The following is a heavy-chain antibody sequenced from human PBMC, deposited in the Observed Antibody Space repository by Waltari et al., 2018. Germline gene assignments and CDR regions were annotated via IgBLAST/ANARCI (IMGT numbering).Heavy chain of an antibody. CDR3: ARWGRYFDWFIDY. V-gene: IGHV4-39*01. CDR2: IYERGST. D-gene: IGHD3-9*01. J-gene: IGHJ4*02. Sequence: QLQLQESGPGLVKPSETLSLTCTVSGGSISSSSYYWGWFRQPPGKGLAWIGSIYERGSTYYNPSLKSRVTISVDTSKIQFSLKLSSVTAADTAVYYCARWGRYFDWFIDYWGQGTLVTVSS. CDR1: GGSISSSSYY.